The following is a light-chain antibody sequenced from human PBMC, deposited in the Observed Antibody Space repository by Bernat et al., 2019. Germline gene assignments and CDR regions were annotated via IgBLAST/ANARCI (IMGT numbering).Light chain of an antibody. V-gene: IGLV1-47*01. CDR3: AGWDDSLRGRV. J-gene: IGLJ3*02. CDR1: SSNIGSTD. CDR2: RNS. Sequence: QSVLTQPPSASGTPGQRVTISCSGSSSNIGSTDVYWYQQLPGTAPKLLIYRNSQRPSGVPDRFSGSKSGTSASLAISGLRSEDEADCYCAGWDDSLRGRVFGGGTKLTVL.